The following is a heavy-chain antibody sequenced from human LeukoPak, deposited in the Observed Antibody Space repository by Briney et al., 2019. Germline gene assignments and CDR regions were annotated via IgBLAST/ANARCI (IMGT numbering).Heavy chain of an antibody. CDR2: IYYSGST. J-gene: IGHJ4*02. CDR1: GGSISSSSYY. D-gene: IGHD6-13*01. CDR3: ARTLTGYSILAFDY. Sequence: SETLSLTCTVSGGSISSSSYYWGWIRQPPGKGLEWIGSIYYSGSTYYNPSLKSRVTISVDTSKNQFSLKLSSVTAADTAVYYCARTLTGYSILAFDYWGQGTLVTVSS. V-gene: IGHV4-39*07.